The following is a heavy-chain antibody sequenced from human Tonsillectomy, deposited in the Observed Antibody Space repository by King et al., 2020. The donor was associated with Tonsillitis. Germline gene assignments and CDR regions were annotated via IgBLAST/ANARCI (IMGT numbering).Heavy chain of an antibody. D-gene: IGHD3-22*01. Sequence: QLVQSGAEVKKPGASVKVSCKASGYTFTGYYMHWVRKAPGPGLEWMGWVNPNSGATKYSQKFQGRVTKTRDTSISTAYMELSRLRSDDTAVYYCARSGGGYYYDSSGFAFDIWGQGTMVTVSS. J-gene: IGHJ3*02. CDR2: VNPNSGAT. CDR3: ARSGGGYYYDSSGFAFDI. V-gene: IGHV1-2*02. CDR1: GYTFTGYY.